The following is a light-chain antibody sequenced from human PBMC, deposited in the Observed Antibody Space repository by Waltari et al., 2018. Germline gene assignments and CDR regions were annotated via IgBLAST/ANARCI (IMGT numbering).Light chain of an antibody. V-gene: IGKV3-20*01. CDR1: QSISTQ. CDR3: QHYVNLPVA. Sequence: EVVLKPFRSTLSSSPGERIIFSCSAQQSISTQLAWYQQKPGQAPTLLIYGTSNRATGIPDRFSGSGSGTDFSLTISRLDPEDCAVYYCQHYVNLPVAFGPGTKVEIK. J-gene: IGKJ3*01. CDR2: GTS.